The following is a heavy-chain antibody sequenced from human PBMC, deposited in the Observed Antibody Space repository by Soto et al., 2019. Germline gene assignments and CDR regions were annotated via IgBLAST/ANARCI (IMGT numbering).Heavy chain of an antibody. CDR1: GFTFSSYW. J-gene: IGHJ3*02. Sequence: PGGSLRLSCAASGFTFSSYWMSWVRQAPGKGLEWVANIKQDGSEKYYVDSVKGRFTISRDNAKNSLYLQMNSLRAEDTAVYYCARVYGFSYDFWRKVKGGDAFDIWRQGTMVTVPS. CDR2: IKQDGSEK. CDR3: ARVYGFSYDFWRKVKGGDAFDI. V-gene: IGHV3-7*03. D-gene: IGHD3-3*01.